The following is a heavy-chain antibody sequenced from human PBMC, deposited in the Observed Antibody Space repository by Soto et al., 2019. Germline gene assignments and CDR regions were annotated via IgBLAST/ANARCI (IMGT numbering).Heavy chain of an antibody. CDR1: GFTFSSYW. CDR2: ISIDGSRT. J-gene: IGHJ6*02. V-gene: IGHV3-74*01. D-gene: IGHD3-3*01. Sequence: PGGSLRLSCAASGFTFSSYWMHWVRQAPGKGLVWVSRISIDGSRTNYADSVKGRFTISRDSAKNTLYLQMNGLRAEDTAVYYCAKDGQSGFWSGYYLDVWGQGTTVTV. CDR3: AKDGQSGFWSGYYLDV.